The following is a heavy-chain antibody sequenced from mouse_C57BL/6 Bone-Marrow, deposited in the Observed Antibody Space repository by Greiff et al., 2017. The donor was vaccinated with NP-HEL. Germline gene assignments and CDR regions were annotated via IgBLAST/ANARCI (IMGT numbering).Heavy chain of an antibody. CDR3: ARSDYYGLWYFDV. Sequence: LQESGAELVRPGASVKMSCKASGYTFTSYNLHWVKQTPRQGLEWIGAIYPGNGDPSYNQKFKGKATLTVDTSSSTAYMQLSSLTSEDSAVYFCARSDYYGLWYFDVWGTGTTVTVSS. V-gene: IGHV1-12*01. J-gene: IGHJ1*03. CDR2: IYPGNGDP. D-gene: IGHD1-2*01. CDR1: GYTFTSYN.